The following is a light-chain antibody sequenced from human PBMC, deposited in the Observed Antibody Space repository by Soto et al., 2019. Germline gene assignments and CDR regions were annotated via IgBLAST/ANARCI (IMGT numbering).Light chain of an antibody. J-gene: IGKJ5*01. V-gene: IGKV1-39*01. CDR2: GAT. CDR3: QQCHATPLT. CDR1: QAIGNY. Sequence: DIQMTQSPSSLSASVGDRVTITCRASQAIGNYLNWYQQKPGKAPNLLIFGATTLQSGVPSRFSGSGYGTNFTLIISVLQPEDFAIYYCQQCHATPLTFGQG.